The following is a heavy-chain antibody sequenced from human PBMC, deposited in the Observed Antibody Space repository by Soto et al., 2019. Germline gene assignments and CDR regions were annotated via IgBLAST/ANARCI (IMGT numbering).Heavy chain of an antibody. V-gene: IGHV3-23*01. Sequence: GGSLRLSCAASGFTFSSYAMSWVRQAPGKGLEWVSAISGSGGSTYYADSVKGRFTISRDNSKNTLYLQMNSLRAEDTAVYYCARYSPLEYSSGWPYFDYWGQGTLVTVSS. CDR3: ARYSPLEYSSGWPYFDY. J-gene: IGHJ4*02. D-gene: IGHD6-19*01. CDR2: ISGSGGST. CDR1: GFTFSSYA.